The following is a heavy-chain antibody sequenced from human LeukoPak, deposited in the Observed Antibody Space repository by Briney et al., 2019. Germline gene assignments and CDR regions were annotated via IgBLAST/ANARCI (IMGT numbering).Heavy chain of an antibody. CDR3: ARGGEAVTSLWIIDY. CDR2: INPSGGST. J-gene: IGHJ4*02. V-gene: IGHV1-46*01. D-gene: IGHD4-17*01. Sequence: GASVKVSCKASGYTFTSYYMHWVRQAPGQGLEWMGIINPSGGSTSYAQKFQGRVTMTRDTSTSTVYMGLSSLRSEDTAVYYCARGGEAVTSLWIIDYWGQGTLVTVSS. CDR1: GYTFTSYY.